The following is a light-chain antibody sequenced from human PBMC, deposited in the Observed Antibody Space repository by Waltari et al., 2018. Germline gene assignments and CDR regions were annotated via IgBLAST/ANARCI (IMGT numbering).Light chain of an antibody. CDR2: GAS. J-gene: IGKJ1*01. Sequence: EVLITQSPAHLSVSPGERATLSRRASQSVDNNLAWYQQKNSQAHRLLIYGASTRATGVPARLSGSASGTEFTLTISNLQSADFAVYFCQQYNNWPWTFGQGTRVEI. CDR1: QSVDNN. V-gene: IGKV3-15*01. CDR3: QQYNNWPWT.